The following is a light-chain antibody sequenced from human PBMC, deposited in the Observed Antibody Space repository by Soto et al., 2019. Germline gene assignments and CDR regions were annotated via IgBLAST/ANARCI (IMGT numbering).Light chain of an antibody. J-gene: IGKJ1*01. V-gene: IGKV3-15*01. CDR3: QQCNTWPQGT. Sequence: EIVMTQSPATLSVSPGESATLSCRASQSVSTNLVWYQQKPGQAPRLLIYGASTRATGIPARFSGSGSGTEFTLTISSLQSEDSAVYYCQQCNTWPQGTFGQGTKVEIK. CDR1: QSVSTN. CDR2: GAS.